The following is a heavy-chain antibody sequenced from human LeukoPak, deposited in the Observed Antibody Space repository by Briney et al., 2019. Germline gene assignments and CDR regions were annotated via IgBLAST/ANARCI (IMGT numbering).Heavy chain of an antibody. CDR2: ISAYNGNT. Sequence: ASVKVSCKSSGYTFTSYGISWVRQAPGQGLEWMGWISAYNGNTNYAQKLQGRVTMTTDTSTSTAYMELRRLRSDDTAVYYCAKSDHDAFDIWGQGTMVTVSS. CDR3: AKSDHDAFDI. J-gene: IGHJ3*02. CDR1: GYTFTSYG. V-gene: IGHV1-18*01.